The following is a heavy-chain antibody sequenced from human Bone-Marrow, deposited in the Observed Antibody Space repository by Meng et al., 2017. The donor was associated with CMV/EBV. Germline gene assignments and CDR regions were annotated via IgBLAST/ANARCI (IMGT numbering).Heavy chain of an antibody. CDR2: ISYDGSNK. D-gene: IGHD1-14*01. J-gene: IGHJ4*02. CDR1: GITFSWYA. Sequence: QVESGGAGGGVVQPGGSLSTSCAASGITFSWYAMRWVRQAPGKGLGWVAVISYDGSNKYYADSVKGRFTISRDNSKNTLYLQMNSLRAEDTAVYYCASGNARFDYWGQGTLVTVSS. V-gene: IGHV3-30-3*01. CDR3: ASGNARFDY.